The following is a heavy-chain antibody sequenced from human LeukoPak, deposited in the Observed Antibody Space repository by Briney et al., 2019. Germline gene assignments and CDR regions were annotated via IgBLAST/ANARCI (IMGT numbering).Heavy chain of an antibody. V-gene: IGHV4-39*01. CDR2: IYYSGST. CDR3: ARSISGLGD. Sequence: SETLSLTCTVSGGSISSSSYYWGWIRQPPGTGLEWIGSIYYSGSTYYNPSLKSRVTISVDTSKNQFSLQLNSVTPEDTAVYYCARSISGLGDWGQGTLVTVSS. D-gene: IGHD3-16*01. J-gene: IGHJ4*02. CDR1: GGSISSSSYY.